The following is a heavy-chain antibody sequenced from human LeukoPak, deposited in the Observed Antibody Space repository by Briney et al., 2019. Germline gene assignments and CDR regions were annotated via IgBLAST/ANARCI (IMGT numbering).Heavy chain of an antibody. CDR3: ARDVYDSSGYYYVLMDV. J-gene: IGHJ6*03. V-gene: IGHV1-8*02. Sequence: ASVKVSCKASGYTFTSYDINWVRQATGQGLEWMGWMNPNSGNTGYAQKFQGRVTMTRDTSISTAYMELSRLRSDDTAVYYCARDVYDSSGYYYVLMDVWGKGTTVTVSS. CDR2: MNPNSGNT. D-gene: IGHD3-22*01. CDR1: GYTFTSYD.